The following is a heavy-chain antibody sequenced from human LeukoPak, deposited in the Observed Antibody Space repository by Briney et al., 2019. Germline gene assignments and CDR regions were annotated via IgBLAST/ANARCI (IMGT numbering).Heavy chain of an antibody. CDR3: ARGVEPLAANTLAY. J-gene: IGHJ4*02. D-gene: IGHD1-14*01. CDR1: GFTVITND. V-gene: IGHV3-53*01. Sequence: GGSLRLSCAFSGFTVITNDMTWVRQAPGKGLEWVSVLYSDCNTKYADSVQGRFTISSDNSKNTLYLEMNSLSPDDTAVYYCARGVEPLAANTLAYWGQGTLVTVSS. CDR2: LYSDCNT.